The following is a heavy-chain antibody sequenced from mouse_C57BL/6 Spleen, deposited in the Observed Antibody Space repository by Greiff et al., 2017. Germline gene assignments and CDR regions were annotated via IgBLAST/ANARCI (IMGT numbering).Heavy chain of an antibody. CDR3: ASQLVPLAMDY. D-gene: IGHD4-1*02. V-gene: IGHV5-17*01. CDR1: GFTFSDYG. Sequence: EVQLVESGGGLVKPGGSLKLSCAASGFTFSDYGMHWVRQAPEKGLEWVAYISSGSSTIYYADTVKGRFTISRDNAKNTLFLQMTSLRSEDTAMYYCASQLVPLAMDYWGQGTSVTVSA. CDR2: ISSGSSTI. J-gene: IGHJ4*01.